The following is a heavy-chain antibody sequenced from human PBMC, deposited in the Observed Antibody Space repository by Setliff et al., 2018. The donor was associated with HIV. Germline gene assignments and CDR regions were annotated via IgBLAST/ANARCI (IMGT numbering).Heavy chain of an antibody. CDR1: GGSISSSNYY. CDR3: ARGYSSSLGWFDP. D-gene: IGHD6-6*01. J-gene: IGHJ5*02. Sequence: PSETLSLTCTVSGGSISSSNYYWGWIRQPPGKGLEWIGYIYYSGSTYYNPSLKSRVSISIDASKNQFSLRLNSVTAADTAVYYCARGYSSSLGWFDPWGQGTLVTVSS. V-gene: IGHV4-39*07. CDR2: IYYSGST.